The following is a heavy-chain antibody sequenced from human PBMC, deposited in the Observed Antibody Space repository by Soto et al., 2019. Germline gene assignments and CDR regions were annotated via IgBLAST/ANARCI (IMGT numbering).Heavy chain of an antibody. J-gene: IGHJ3*02. Sequence: EVQLLESGGGLVQPGGSLRLSCAASGFTFSSSAMSWVRQAPGKGLEWVSAISGSGGSTYYADSVKGRFTISRDNSKNTLYLQMNSLRAEDTAVYYCAKDIQAVDDAFDIWGQGTMVTVSS. V-gene: IGHV3-23*01. D-gene: IGHD6-19*01. CDR3: AKDIQAVDDAFDI. CDR1: GFTFSSSA. CDR2: ISGSGGST.